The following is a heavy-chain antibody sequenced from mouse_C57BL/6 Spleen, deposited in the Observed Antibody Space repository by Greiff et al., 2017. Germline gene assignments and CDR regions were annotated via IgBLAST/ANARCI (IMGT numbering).Heavy chain of an antibody. CDR1: GFNIKDDY. CDR3: TTDSSGPFAY. J-gene: IGHJ3*01. V-gene: IGHV14-4*01. CDR2: IDPENGDT. D-gene: IGHD3-2*02. Sequence: VQLQQSGAELVRPGASVKLSCTASGFNIKDDYMHWVKQRPEQGLEWIGWIDPENGDTEYASKFQGKATITADTSSNTAYLQLSSLTSEDTAVYYCTTDSSGPFAYWGQGTLVTVSA.